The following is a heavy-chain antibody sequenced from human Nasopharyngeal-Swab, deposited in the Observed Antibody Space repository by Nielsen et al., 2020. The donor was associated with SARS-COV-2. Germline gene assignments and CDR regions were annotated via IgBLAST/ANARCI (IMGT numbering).Heavy chain of an antibody. V-gene: IGHV3-72*01. CDR2: SRDKANGYTT. D-gene: IGHD4-17*01. Sequence: GGSLRLSCVASGFTLSDHYMDWVRQSPGKGLEWVGRSRDKANGYTTEYPASVKGRFTISRDDSKNSLYMQMNSLQTEDTVVYYCTCAPETTTHPAYWGQGTLVTVSS. J-gene: IGHJ4*02. CDR1: GFTLSDHY. CDR3: TCAPETTTHPAY.